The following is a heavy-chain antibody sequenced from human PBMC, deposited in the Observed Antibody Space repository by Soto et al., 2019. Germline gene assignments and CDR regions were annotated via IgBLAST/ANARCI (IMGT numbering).Heavy chain of an antibody. CDR1: GYTFTSYD. CDR3: ARRASGRRYDFWSGYYFGY. V-gene: IGHV1-8*01. J-gene: IGHJ4*02. Sequence: GASVKVSCKASGYTFTSYDINWVRQATGQGLEWMGWMNPNSGNTGYAQKFQGRVTMTRNTSISTAYMELSSLRSEDTAVYYCARRASGRRYDFWSGYYFGYWGQGTLVTSPQ. CDR2: MNPNSGNT. D-gene: IGHD3-3*01.